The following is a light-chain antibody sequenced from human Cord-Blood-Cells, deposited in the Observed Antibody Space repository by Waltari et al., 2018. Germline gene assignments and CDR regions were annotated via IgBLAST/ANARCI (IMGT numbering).Light chain of an antibody. CDR1: SSDVGGHNY. J-gene: IGLJ2*01. Sequence: QSAPTQPASVSGSPGQSTTIPCTGTSSDVGGHNYVSWYPQHPGKAPKLLSYDVSKRPSGVSNRFPGSKSGHTASLTISGLQAEDDADYYCSSYTSSSTVVFGGGTKLTVL. CDR2: DVS. V-gene: IGLV2-14*01. CDR3: SSYTSSSTVV.